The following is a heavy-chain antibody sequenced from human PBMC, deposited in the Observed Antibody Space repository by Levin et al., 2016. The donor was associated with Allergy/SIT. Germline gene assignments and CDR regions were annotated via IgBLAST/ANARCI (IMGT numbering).Heavy chain of an antibody. Sequence: GESLKISCEASGFSVSPYYMNWVRQAPGKGLEWVSVITSGGTTFYADSVKGRFTMSRDTSKNTVSLQMRGLKAEDTAVYYCARDPIVAPGVYFFDHWGQGAPVTVSS. CDR1: GFSVSPYY. D-gene: IGHD2-2*01. V-gene: IGHV3-53*01. CDR2: ITSGGTT. J-gene: IGHJ4*02. CDR3: ARDPIVAPGVYFFDH.